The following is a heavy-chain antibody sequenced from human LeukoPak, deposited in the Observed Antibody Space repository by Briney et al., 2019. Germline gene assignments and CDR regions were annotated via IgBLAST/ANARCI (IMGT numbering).Heavy chain of an antibody. Sequence: GGSLRLSCAASGFTFSTYGMHWARQAPGKGLEWVAVISYDGSNKYYADSVKGRFTISRDNSKNTLYLQMNSLRAEDTAVYYCASVKRFLEWLSPLDYWGQGTLVTVSS. D-gene: IGHD3-3*01. CDR2: ISYDGSNK. J-gene: IGHJ4*02. V-gene: IGHV3-30*03. CDR3: ASVKRFLEWLSPLDY. CDR1: GFTFSTYG.